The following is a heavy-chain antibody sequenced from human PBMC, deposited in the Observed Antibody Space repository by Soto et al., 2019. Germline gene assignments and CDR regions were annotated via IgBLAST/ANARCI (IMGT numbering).Heavy chain of an antibody. D-gene: IGHD1-20*01. CDR3: ARDPGIPGRYWYFDL. Sequence: QVLLVQSGAEVKKPGASVKVSSKASGYKFTDYYIHWVRQAPGQGPEWMGWVNPKRGDAVYAQKFQGWVTMTRDTATTTAYLEVNRLKSDDTAVYYCARDPGIPGRYWYFDLWGRGTLVTVSS. J-gene: IGHJ2*01. CDR2: VNPKRGDA. V-gene: IGHV1-2*04. CDR1: GYKFTDYY.